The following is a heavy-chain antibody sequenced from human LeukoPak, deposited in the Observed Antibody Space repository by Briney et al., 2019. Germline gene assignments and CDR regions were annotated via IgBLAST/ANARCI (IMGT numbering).Heavy chain of an antibody. D-gene: IGHD7-27*01. CDR2: IYSGGST. J-gene: IGHJ4*02. Sequence: TGGSLRLSCAASGFTVSSNYMSWVRQAPGKGLEWVSVIYSGGSTYYADSVKGRFTISRDNSKNTLYLQMNSLRAEDTAVYYCATRILTGDQLDYWGQGTLVTVSS. CDR1: GFTVSSNY. V-gene: IGHV3-53*01. CDR3: ATRILTGDQLDY.